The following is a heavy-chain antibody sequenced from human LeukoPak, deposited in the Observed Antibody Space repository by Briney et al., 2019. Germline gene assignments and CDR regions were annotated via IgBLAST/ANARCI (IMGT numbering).Heavy chain of an antibody. Sequence: GGSLRLSCAASGFTFADYGMSWVRQAPGKGLEWVSGINWNGGSTGYADSVKGRFTISRDNAKNSLYLQMNSLRAEDTALYYCARDPWVGATVVTGNDYWGQGTLVTVSS. CDR1: GFTFADYG. CDR3: ARDPWVGATVVTGNDY. D-gene: IGHD4-23*01. CDR2: INWNGGST. V-gene: IGHV3-20*04. J-gene: IGHJ4*02.